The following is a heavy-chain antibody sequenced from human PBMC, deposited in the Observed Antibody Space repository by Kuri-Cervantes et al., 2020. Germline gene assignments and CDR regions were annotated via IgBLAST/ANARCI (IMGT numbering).Heavy chain of an antibody. V-gene: IGHV3-11*01. CDR3: ARRLLWFGDGYYFDY. Sequence: LSLTCAASGFTFSDYYMSWIRQAPGKGLEWVSYISSSGSTIYYADSVKGRFTISRDNAKNSLYLQMNSLRAEDTAVYYCARRLLWFGDGYYFDYWGQGTLVTVSS. CDR1: GFTFSDYY. D-gene: IGHD3-10*01. CDR2: ISSSGSTI. J-gene: IGHJ4*02.